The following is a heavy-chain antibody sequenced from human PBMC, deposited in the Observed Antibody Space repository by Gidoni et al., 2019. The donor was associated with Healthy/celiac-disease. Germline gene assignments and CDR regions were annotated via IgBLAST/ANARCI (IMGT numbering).Heavy chain of an antibody. CDR2: IWYDGSNK. D-gene: IGHD2-15*01. J-gene: IGHJ4*02. CDR3: ARVGVVVVAADPYFDY. Sequence: QVQLVESGGGVVQPGRSLRLSCAASGFTFSSYGMHWVRQAPGKGLEWVAVIWYDGSNKYYADSVKGRFTISRDNSKNTLYLQMNSLRAEDTAVYYCARVGVVVVAADPYFDYWGQGTLVTVSS. V-gene: IGHV3-33*01. CDR1: GFTFSSYG.